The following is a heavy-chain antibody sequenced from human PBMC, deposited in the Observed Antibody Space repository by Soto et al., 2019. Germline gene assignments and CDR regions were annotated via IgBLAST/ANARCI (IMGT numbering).Heavy chain of an antibody. CDR2: ISYDGSNK. V-gene: IGHV3-30*03. D-gene: IGHD1-26*01. Sequence: QVQLVESGGGVVQPGRSLRLSCAASGFTFSSYGMHWVRQAPGKGLEWVAVISYDGSNKYYADSVKGRFTISRDNSKNTLYLQMNSLRAEDTAVYYCASRPPVSVTPHYYYYYGMDVWGQGTTVTVSS. J-gene: IGHJ6*02. CDR3: ASRPPVSVTPHYYYYYGMDV. CDR1: GFTFSSYG.